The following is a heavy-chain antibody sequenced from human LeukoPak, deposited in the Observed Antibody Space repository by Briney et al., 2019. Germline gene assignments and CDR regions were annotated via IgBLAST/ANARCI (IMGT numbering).Heavy chain of an antibody. Sequence: ASVKVSCKASGYTFTSYYMHWVRQAPGQGLEWMGIINPSGGSTSYAQKFQGRVTMTRDMSTSTVYMELSSLRAEDTAVYYCAGRGEIQLWYDAFDIWGQGTMVTVSS. J-gene: IGHJ3*02. CDR3: AGRGEIQLWYDAFDI. CDR2: INPSGGST. D-gene: IGHD5-18*01. V-gene: IGHV1-46*01. CDR1: GYTFTSYY.